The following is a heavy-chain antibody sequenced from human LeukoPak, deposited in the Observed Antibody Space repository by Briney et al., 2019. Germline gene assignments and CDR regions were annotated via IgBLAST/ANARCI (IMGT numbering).Heavy chain of an antibody. D-gene: IGHD6-19*01. V-gene: IGHV4-61*02. CDR1: GGSISSGSYY. CDR2: IYTSGST. Sequence: PSETLSLTCTVSGGSISSGSYYWSWIRQPAGKGLEWIGRIYTSGSTNYNPSLKSRVTISVDTSKNQFSLKLSSVTAADTAVYYCARVWDSGGWHGGGIMDVWGKGTTVTISS. CDR3: ARVWDSGGWHGGGIMDV. J-gene: IGHJ6*03.